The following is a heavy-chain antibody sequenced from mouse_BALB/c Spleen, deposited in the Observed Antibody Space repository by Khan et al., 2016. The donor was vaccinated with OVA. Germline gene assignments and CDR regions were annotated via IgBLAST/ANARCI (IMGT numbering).Heavy chain of an antibody. CDR3: TRDRIDY. CDR1: GYTFTTYW. CDR2: ITPTSGYT. V-gene: IGHV1-4*01. Sequence: VQLQQSGAELATPGASVKMSCKASGYTFTTYWMHWVKQRPGQGLEWIGYITPTSGYTDYNEKFKDRAILSADKSSSTAYMQLSSLTSEDSAVYYCTRDRIDYWGQGTTLTVAS. J-gene: IGHJ2*01.